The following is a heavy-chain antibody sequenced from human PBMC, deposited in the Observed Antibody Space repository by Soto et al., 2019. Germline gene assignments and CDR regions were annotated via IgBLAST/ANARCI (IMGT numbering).Heavy chain of an antibody. V-gene: IGHV3-33*01. Sequence: SGGGVVQPGRSLRLSCAASGFTFSSYGMHWVRQAAGKGLEWVALIWYDGSNKYYADSVKGRFTISRDNSKNTLYLQMNSLRAEDTAVYYCARDQGAYAEYFQHWGQGTLVTVSS. CDR1: GFTFSSYG. CDR2: IWYDGSNK. J-gene: IGHJ1*01. D-gene: IGHD1-26*01. CDR3: ARDQGAYAEYFQH.